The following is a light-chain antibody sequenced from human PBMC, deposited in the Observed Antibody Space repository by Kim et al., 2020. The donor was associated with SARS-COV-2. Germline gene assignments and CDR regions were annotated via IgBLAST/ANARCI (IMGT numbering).Light chain of an antibody. V-gene: IGKV3-20*01. Sequence: EIVLTQSPGTLSLSPGERATLSCRASQSVSSSYVAWYQQKPGQAPRLLIYGASSRATGIPDRFSGSGSGTDFTLTISRLEPDDFAVYYCQQYGSSPYTFGQGTKLEI. J-gene: IGKJ2*01. CDR1: QSVSSSY. CDR3: QQYGSSPYT. CDR2: GAS.